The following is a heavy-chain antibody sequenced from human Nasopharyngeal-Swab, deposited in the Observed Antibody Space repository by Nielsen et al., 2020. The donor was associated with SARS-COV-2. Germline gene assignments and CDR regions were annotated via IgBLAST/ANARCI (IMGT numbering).Heavy chain of an antibody. Sequence: GESLKTSCAASGFTFSSYAMSWVRQAPGKGLEWVSVIYSGGSSTYYADSVKGRFTISRDNSKNTLYLQMNSLRAEDTAVYYCAKDGTLLGYYYYGMDVWGQGTTVTVSS. J-gene: IGHJ6*02. D-gene: IGHD2-8*02. CDR3: AKDGTLLGYYYYGMDV. V-gene: IGHV3-23*03. CDR2: IYSGGSST. CDR1: GFTFSSYA.